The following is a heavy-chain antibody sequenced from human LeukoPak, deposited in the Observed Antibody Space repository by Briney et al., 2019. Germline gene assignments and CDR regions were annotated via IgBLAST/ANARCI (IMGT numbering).Heavy chain of an antibody. V-gene: IGHV3-30*04. J-gene: IGHJ6*03. CDR3: ARDAVGYFYYMDV. Sequence: GGSLRLSCAAAGFTFSTSSFHWVRQAPGKGLEWVAVIPYDGTNKDYADSVKGRFTISRDNSKNTLYLQMNSLRSEDTAVYYCARDAVGYFYYMDVWGTGTTVTVSS. CDR1: GFTFSTSS. D-gene: IGHD1-26*01. CDR2: IPYDGTNK.